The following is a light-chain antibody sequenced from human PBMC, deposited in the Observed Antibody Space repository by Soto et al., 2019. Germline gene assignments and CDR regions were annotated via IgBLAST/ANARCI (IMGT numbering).Light chain of an antibody. CDR2: WAS. CDR3: QQYYSNPRT. Sequence: DIVMTQSPDSLAVSLGERATINCKSSQSVLYSSNDKNYLAWYQRKPGQPPKLLISWASSRDSGVPDRFSGSGSGTDFTLTISSLQAEDVAVYYCQQYYSNPRTFGQGTKVEIK. V-gene: IGKV4-1*01. CDR1: QSVLYSSNDKNY. J-gene: IGKJ1*01.